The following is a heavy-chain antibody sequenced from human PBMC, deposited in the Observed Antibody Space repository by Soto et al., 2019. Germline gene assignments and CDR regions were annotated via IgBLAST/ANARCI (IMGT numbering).Heavy chain of an antibody. D-gene: IGHD3-3*01. Sequence: VQLVESGGGLVQPGGSLRLSCAASGFTFSSYAMHWVRQAPGKGLEYVSAISSNGGSTYYANSVKGRFTISRDNSKNTLYLQMGSLRAEDMAVYYCARSYDFWSGYYYLGAFDIWGQGTMVTVSS. V-gene: IGHV3-64*01. CDR3: ARSYDFWSGYYYLGAFDI. J-gene: IGHJ3*02. CDR1: GFTFSSYA. CDR2: ISSNGGST.